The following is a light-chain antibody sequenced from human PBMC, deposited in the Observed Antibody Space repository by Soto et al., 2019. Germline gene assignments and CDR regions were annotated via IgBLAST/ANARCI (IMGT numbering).Light chain of an antibody. CDR2: EFI. CDR1: SGDVGGYNF. V-gene: IGLV2-8*01. CDR3: SSYAGDNNLV. J-gene: IGLJ2*01. Sequence: QSVLTQPPSASGSPEQSVTISCTGTSGDVGGYNFVSWYQQHPGKAPKLIIFEFIERPSGVPDRFSGSKSDNTASLTVSGLQTEDEADYYCSSYAGDNNLVFGGGTKLTVL.